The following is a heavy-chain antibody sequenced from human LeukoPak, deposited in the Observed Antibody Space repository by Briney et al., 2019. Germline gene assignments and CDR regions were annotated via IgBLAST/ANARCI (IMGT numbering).Heavy chain of an antibody. Sequence: GGSLRLSCAASGFTFSGYDMNWVRQAPGKGLEWVSYISSGGSIIYYADSVKGRFTISRDNAKNSLYLQMNSLRAEDTAVYYCARDLCITTGSAFDYWGQGTLVTVSS. CDR1: GFTFSGYD. D-gene: IGHD3-10*01. V-gene: IGHV3-48*03. CDR2: ISSGGSII. CDR3: ARDLCITTGSAFDY. J-gene: IGHJ4*02.